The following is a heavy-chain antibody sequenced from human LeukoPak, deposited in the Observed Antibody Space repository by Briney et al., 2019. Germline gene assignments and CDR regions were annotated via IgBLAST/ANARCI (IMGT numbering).Heavy chain of an antibody. CDR1: GFTFNNYA. Sequence: WGSLRLSCAASGFTFNNYAMTWVRQAPGKGLEWVSVVSGSGDNTNYADSVKGRFTISRDNSKNTLFLQMNSLRTEDTAVYFCARWGNDYSQFDSWGQGTLVTVS. CDR3: ARWGNDYSQFDS. J-gene: IGHJ4*02. D-gene: IGHD4-11*01. V-gene: IGHV3-23*01. CDR2: VSGSGDNT.